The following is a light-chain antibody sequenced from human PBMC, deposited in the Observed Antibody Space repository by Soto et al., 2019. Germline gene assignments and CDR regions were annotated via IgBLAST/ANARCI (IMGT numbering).Light chain of an antibody. CDR1: QSVSSSS. J-gene: IGKJ4*01. V-gene: IGKV3-20*01. CDR3: QQFGTSLLT. Sequence: EIVLTQSPGTLSLSPGERATLSCRASQSVSSSSLAWYQQKPGQAPRLLIYVASSSATGIPDRFSGSGSGTAFTLTISRLEPEAFAVYYCQQFGTSLLTFGGGTKVEIK. CDR2: VAS.